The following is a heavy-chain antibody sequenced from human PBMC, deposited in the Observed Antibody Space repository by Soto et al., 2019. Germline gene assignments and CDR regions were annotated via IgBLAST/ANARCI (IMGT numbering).Heavy chain of an antibody. CDR3: ARPFDTSGRFDY. CDR1: GYSFTSYW. Sequence: PGESLKISCKGSGYSFTSYWIGWVRQMPGKGLELTGIIYPDDSDTRYSPPFQGHVTISADKSISATYLQWNNLKASDTAMYYCARPFDTSGRFDYWGQGTRVTVSS. CDR2: IYPDDSDT. J-gene: IGHJ4*02. V-gene: IGHV5-51*01. D-gene: IGHD6-19*01.